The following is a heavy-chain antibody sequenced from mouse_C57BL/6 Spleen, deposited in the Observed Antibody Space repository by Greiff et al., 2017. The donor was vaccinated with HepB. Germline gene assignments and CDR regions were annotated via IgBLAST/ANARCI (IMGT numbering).Heavy chain of an antibody. CDR3: ARIGYYGSSYPYAMDY. D-gene: IGHD1-1*01. CDR2: INPSNGGT. CDR1: GYTFTSYW. V-gene: IGHV1-53*01. J-gene: IGHJ4*01. Sequence: VQLQQPGTELVKPGASVKLSCKASGYTFTSYWMHWVKQRPGQGLEWIGNINPSNGGTNYNEKFKSKATLTVDKSSSTAYMQLSSLTSEDSAVYYCARIGYYGSSYPYAMDYWGQGTSVTVSS.